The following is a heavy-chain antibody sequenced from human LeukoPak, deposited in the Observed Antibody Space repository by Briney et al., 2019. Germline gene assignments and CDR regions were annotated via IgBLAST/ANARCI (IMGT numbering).Heavy chain of an antibody. D-gene: IGHD2-15*01. J-gene: IGHJ4*02. CDR2: IYHSGST. V-gene: IGHV4-30-2*01. CDR3: ARAGVVVVAATWRGGYFDY. Sequence: SQTLSLTCTVSGGSISSGDYYWSWIRQPPGKGLEWIGEIYHSGSTNYNPSLKSRVTISVDKSKNQFSLKLSSVTAADTAVYYCARAGVVVVAATWRGGYFDYWGQGTLVTVSS. CDR1: GGSISSGDYY.